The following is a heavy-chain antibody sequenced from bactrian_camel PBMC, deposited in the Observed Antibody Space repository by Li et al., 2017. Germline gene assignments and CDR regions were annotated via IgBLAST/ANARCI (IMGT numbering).Heavy chain of an antibody. CDR2: VDSDGAM. V-gene: IGHV3S53*01. J-gene: IGHJ4*01. CDR1: GYIISSSC. Sequence: QVQLVESGGGSVQIGGSLRLSCVASGYIISSSCMGWFRQAPGKEREGVASVDSDGAMTYADSVKGRFTASRDDAKNIMYLQMNTLKPEDTAMYYCAASPVSRTSLLLLPSQYNYWGQGTQVTVS. D-gene: IGHD3*01. CDR3: AASPVSRTSLLLLPSQYNY.